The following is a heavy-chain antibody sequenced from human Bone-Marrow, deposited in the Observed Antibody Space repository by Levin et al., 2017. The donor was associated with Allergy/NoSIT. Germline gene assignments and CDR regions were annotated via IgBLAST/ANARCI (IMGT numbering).Heavy chain of an antibody. V-gene: IGHV3-30-3*01. D-gene: IGHD1-26*01. J-gene: IGHJ5*02. CDR3: ARPSGSYSCGPGSA. Sequence: GASVKVSCAASGFTFSSYAMHWVRQAPGKGLEWVAVISYDGSNKYYADSVKGRFTISRDNSKNTLYLQMNSLRAEDTAVYYCARPSGSYSCGPGSAWGQGTLVTVSS. CDR1: GFTFSSYA. CDR2: ISYDGSNK.